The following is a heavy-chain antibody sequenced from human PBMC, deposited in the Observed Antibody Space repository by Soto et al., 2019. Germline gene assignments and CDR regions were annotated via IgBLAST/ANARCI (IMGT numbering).Heavy chain of an antibody. CDR1: GASIRSYH. CDR2: IQHTGNT. J-gene: IGHJ5*02. D-gene: IGHD3-16*01. CDR3: AQDVSSRRWFDP. Sequence: PSETLSLTCAVSGASIRSYHWSFLRQPAGKGLEWIGRIQHTGNTNYNPSLKSRVTMSADTSKNQISLKMTSVTAADTAVYFCAQDVSSRRWFDPWGQGVRVPVYS. V-gene: IGHV4-4*07.